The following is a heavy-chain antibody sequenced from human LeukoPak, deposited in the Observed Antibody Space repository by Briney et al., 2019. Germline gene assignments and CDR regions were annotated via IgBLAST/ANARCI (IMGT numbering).Heavy chain of an antibody. V-gene: IGHV3-66*04. CDR3: ALQFWR. Sequence: GGSPRLSCAASGFTVSSDYMNWVRQAPGKGLEWVSVIYNDGNTDYADSVKGRFTISRDNSKNTLYLQMNSLRVEDTALYYCALQFWRWGQGTLVTVSS. CDR2: IYNDGNT. CDR1: GFTVSSDY. J-gene: IGHJ4*02.